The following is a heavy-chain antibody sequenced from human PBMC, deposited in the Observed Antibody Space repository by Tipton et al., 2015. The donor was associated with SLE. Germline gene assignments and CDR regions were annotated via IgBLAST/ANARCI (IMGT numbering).Heavy chain of an antibody. CDR1: GGAISSSSYY. V-gene: IGHV4-39*01. J-gene: IGHJ6*02. CDR3: ARPYGGNPVASYGMDV. D-gene: IGHD4-23*01. CDR2: IYHSGKT. Sequence: TLSLTCSVSGGAISSSSYYWGWIRQPPGKGLEWIGSIYHSGKTFYNPSLKSRVTISVDTSKNQFSLKLSSVTAADTAVYYCARPYGGNPVASYGMDVWGQGTTVTVSS.